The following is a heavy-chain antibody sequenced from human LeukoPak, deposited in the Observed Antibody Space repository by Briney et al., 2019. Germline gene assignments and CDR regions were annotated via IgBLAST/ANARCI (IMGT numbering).Heavy chain of an antibody. CDR3: ARPAGLYFDY. CDR2: IIPIFGTA. V-gene: IGHV1-69*13. CDR1: GGTFSSYA. J-gene: IGHJ4*02. Sequence: ASVKVSCKASGGTFSSYATSWVRQAPGQGREWMGGIIPIFGTANYAQKFQGRVTITADESTSTAYMELSSLRSEDTAVYYCARPAGLYFDYWGQGTLVTVSS.